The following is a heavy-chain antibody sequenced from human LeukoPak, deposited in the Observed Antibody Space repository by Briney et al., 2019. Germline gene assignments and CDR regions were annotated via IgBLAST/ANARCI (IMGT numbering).Heavy chain of an antibody. CDR3: ATRLRYCSGGSCYWIFDY. CDR1: GGSISSGGYY. Sequence: SETLSLTCTVSGGSISSGGYYWSWIRQPPGKGLEWIGYIYHSGSTYYNPSLKSRVTISVDTSKNQFSLKLSSVTAADTALYYCATRLRYCSGGSCYWIFDYWGQGTLVTVSS. J-gene: IGHJ4*02. V-gene: IGHV4-30-2*01. CDR2: IYHSGST. D-gene: IGHD2-15*01.